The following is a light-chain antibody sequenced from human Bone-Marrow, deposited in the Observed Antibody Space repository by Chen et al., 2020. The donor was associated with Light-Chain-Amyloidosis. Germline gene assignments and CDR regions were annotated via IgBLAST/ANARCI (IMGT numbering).Light chain of an antibody. Sequence: QSALTQPASVSGSPGQSITISCTGTSTDVGSYNLVSWYQQHPDKAPTLIIYEVTKRPSGVSNRFSGSKSGNTASLTISGLQAEDEADYYYCSYAGSTPPYVFGTGTKVTVL. CDR2: EVT. CDR3: CSYAGSTPPYV. CDR1: STDVGSYNL. V-gene: IGLV2-23*02. J-gene: IGLJ1*01.